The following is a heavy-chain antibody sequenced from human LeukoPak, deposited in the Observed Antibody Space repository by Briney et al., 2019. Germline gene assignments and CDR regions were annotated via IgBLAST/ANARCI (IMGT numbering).Heavy chain of an antibody. Sequence: SSVKVSCKASGGTFSSYAISWVRQAPGQGLEWMGGIIPIFGTANYAQKFQGRVTITADESTSTAYMELSSLRSEDTAVYYCAESITIFGVVIDSWFDPWGQGTVVTVSS. J-gene: IGHJ5*02. CDR3: AESITIFGVVIDSWFDP. CDR1: GGTFSSYA. V-gene: IGHV1-69*01. D-gene: IGHD3-3*01. CDR2: IIPIFGTA.